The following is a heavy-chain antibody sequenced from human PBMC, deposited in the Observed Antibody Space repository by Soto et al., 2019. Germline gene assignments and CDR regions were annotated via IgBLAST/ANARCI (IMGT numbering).Heavy chain of an antibody. D-gene: IGHD3-22*01. V-gene: IGHV3-13*04. J-gene: IGHJ4*02. CDR3: ASPGDYYDSSGYYYSALSDY. CDR1: GFTFSRYD. Sequence: GGSLRLSCAASGFTFSRYDMYWVRQPTGKGLEWVSTIGTAGDTYYPGSVKGRFTISRENAKNSLYLQMNSLRAEDTAVYYCASPGDYYDSSGYYYSALSDYWGQGTLVTVSS. CDR2: IGTAGDT.